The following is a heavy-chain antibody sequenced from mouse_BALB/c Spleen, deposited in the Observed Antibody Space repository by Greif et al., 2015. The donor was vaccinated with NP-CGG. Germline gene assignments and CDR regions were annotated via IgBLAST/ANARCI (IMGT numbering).Heavy chain of an antibody. CDR3: TTYYGNAMDY. J-gene: IGHJ4*01. D-gene: IGHD2-10*01. V-gene: IGHV1-69*02. Sequence: VKLMESGAELVRPGASVKLSCKASGYTFTSYWINWVKQRPGQGLEWIGNIYPSDSYTNYNQKFKDKATLTVDKSSSTAYMQLSSPTSEDSAVYYCTTYYGNAMDYWGQGTSVTVSS. CDR1: GYTFTSYW. CDR2: IYPSDSYT.